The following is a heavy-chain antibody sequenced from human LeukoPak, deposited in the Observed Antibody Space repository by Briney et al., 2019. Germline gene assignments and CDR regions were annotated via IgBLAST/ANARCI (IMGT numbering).Heavy chain of an antibody. CDR3: AREYNWNPMQEGFDL. V-gene: IGHV4-61*02. D-gene: IGHD1-20*01. CDR2: IYTSGST. Sequence: PSETLSLTCTVSGGSISSGSYHWSWIRQPAGKGLEWIGRIYTSGSTNYNPSLKSRVTISVDTSKNQFSLKLSSVTAADTAVYYCAREYNWNPMQEGFDLWGQGTLVTVSS. CDR1: GGSISSGSYH. J-gene: IGHJ5*02.